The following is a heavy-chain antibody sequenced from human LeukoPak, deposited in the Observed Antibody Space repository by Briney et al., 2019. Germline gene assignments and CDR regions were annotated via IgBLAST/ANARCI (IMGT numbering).Heavy chain of an antibody. V-gene: IGHV5-51*01. CDR2: IYPGDSDT. D-gene: IGHD3-22*01. CDR1: GYSFTSYW. J-gene: IGHJ4*02. Sequence: GESLKISCKGSGYSFTSYWIGWVRQMPGKGLEWMGIIYPGDSDTRYSPSSQGQVTISADKSISTAYLQWSSLKASDTAMYYCARLGRYYYDSSGYWRYWGQGTLVTVSS. CDR3: ARLGRYYYDSSGYWRY.